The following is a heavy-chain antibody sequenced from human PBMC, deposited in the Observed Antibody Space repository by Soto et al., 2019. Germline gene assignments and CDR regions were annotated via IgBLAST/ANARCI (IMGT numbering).Heavy chain of an antibody. Sequence: KTSETLSLTCAVYGGSFRGYYWSWIRQPPGKGLEWIGEINHSRSTNYNPSLKSRLTISVDTSKNQFSLKLSSVTAADTAVYYCARGLLLYWGQGTLVTVSS. CDR3: ARGLLLY. J-gene: IGHJ4*02. CDR2: INHSRST. V-gene: IGHV4-34*01. D-gene: IGHD2-8*02. CDR1: GGSFRGYY.